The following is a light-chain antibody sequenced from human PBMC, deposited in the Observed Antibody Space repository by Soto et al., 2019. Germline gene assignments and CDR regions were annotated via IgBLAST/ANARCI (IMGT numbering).Light chain of an antibody. V-gene: IGKV3-11*01. J-gene: IGKJ1*01. CDR2: HAS. CDR1: QGVSPY. CDR3: QQRDNWPSTWT. Sequence: EIVLTQSPATLSLSPGERATLSCRASQGVSPYLAWYQQKPGQAPRLLIHHASSRAAGIPARFSGSGSGTDFTLSISSLELEDFAVYYCQQRDNWPSTWTFVQGTKL.